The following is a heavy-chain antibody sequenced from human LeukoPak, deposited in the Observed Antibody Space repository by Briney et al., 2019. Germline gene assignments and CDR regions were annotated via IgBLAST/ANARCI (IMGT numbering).Heavy chain of an antibody. CDR3: ARAYSSSNDY. CDR2: ISSSSSYI. D-gene: IGHD6-6*01. Sequence: GGSLRLSCAASGFTFSSYAMSWVRQAPGKGLEWVSSISSSSSYIYYADSVKGRFTISRDNAKNSLYLQMNSLRAEDTAVYYCARAYSSSNDYWGQGTLVTVSS. CDR1: GFTFSSYA. V-gene: IGHV3-21*01. J-gene: IGHJ4*02.